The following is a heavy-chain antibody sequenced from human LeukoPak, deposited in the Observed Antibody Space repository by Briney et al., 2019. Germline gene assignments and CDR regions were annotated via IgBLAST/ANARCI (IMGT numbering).Heavy chain of an antibody. D-gene: IGHD3-22*01. Sequence: ASVKVSCKASGYTFTSYGISWVRQAPGQGLEWMGWISGYNGNTNYAQKLQGRVTMSTDTSTRTAYMELRSLRSDDTAVYYCAREGDNSGYFQNLFDAWGQGTLVTVSS. CDR3: AREGDNSGYFQNLFDA. J-gene: IGHJ5*02. V-gene: IGHV1-18*01. CDR1: GYTFTSYG. CDR2: ISGYNGNT.